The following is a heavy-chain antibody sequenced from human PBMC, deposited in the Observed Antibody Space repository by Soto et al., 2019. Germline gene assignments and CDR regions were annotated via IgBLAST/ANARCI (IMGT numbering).Heavy chain of an antibody. CDR2: IGTAGDT. J-gene: IGHJ3*02. V-gene: IGHV3-13*01. D-gene: IGHD4-17*01. CDR3: ARETTRGAFDI. CDR1: GFTFSSYD. Sequence: GGSLRLSCAASGFTFSSYDMHWVRQATGKGLEWVSAIGTAGDTYYPGSVKGRFTISRENAKNSLYLQMNSLRAGDTAVYYCARETTRGAFDIWGQGTMVTVSS.